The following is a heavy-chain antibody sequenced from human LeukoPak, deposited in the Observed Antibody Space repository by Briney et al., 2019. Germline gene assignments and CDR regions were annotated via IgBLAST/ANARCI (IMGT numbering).Heavy chain of an antibody. CDR3: TRDRLLYYYDSGPTGHFQH. Sequence: GGSLRLSCAASGFTFSSYWMSWVRQAPGKGLEWVANIKQDGSEKYYVDSVKGRFTISRDNAKNSLYLQMSSLRADDTAVYYCTRDRLLYYYDSGPTGHFQHWGQGTLVTVSS. J-gene: IGHJ1*01. CDR2: IKQDGSEK. D-gene: IGHD3-22*01. V-gene: IGHV3-7*01. CDR1: GFTFSSYW.